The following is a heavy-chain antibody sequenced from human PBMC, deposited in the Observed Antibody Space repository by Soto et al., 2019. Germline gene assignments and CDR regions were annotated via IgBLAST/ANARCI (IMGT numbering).Heavy chain of an antibody. Sequence: QVQLVESGGGVVQPGRSLRLSCAASGFTFSSFGMHWVRQAPGKGLEWVAFISHDGSDKNYADSVRGQFTISRDNSKNTLYLQMNSLRAEDTAVYYCAKETTWNYYFNYWGQGTPVTVSS. V-gene: IGHV3-30*18. CDR2: ISHDGSDK. CDR3: AKETTWNYYFNY. D-gene: IGHD1-7*01. CDR1: GFTFSSFG. J-gene: IGHJ4*02.